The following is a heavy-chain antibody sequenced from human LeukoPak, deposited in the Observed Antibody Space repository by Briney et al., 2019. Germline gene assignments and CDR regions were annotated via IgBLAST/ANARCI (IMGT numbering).Heavy chain of an antibody. CDR2: FDPEDGET. CDR1: GYTLTELS. V-gene: IGHV1-24*01. D-gene: IGHD2-2*01. CDR3: ATVKRYCSSTSCYHY. J-gene: IGHJ4*02. Sequence: ASVKVSCKVSGYTLTELSMHWVRQAPGKGLEWMGGFDPEDGETIYAQKFQGRVTMTEDTSTDTAYMELSSLRSEDTAVYYCATVKRYCSSTSCYHYWGQGTLVTASS.